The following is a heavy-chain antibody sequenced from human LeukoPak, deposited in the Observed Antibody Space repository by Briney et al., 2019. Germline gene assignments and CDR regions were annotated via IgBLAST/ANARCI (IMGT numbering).Heavy chain of an antibody. J-gene: IGHJ6*02. Sequence: GGSLRLSCAASGFTFSSYGMHWVRQAPGKGLEWVAVIWYDGSNKYYADSVKGRFTISRDNSKNTLYLQMNSLRAEDTAVYYCAGDGTIVNYYYGMDVWGQGTTVTVSS. CDR2: IWYDGSNK. D-gene: IGHD2-21*01. V-gene: IGHV3-33*01. CDR1: GFTFSSYG. CDR3: AGDGTIVNYYYGMDV.